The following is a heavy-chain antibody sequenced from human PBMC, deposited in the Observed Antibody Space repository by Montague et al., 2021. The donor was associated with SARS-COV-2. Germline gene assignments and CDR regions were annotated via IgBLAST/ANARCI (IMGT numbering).Heavy chain of an antibody. CDR2: INNRGNT. J-gene: IGHJ6*03. CDR3: VRVTHPRSAWHYYMDV. CDR1: GDSISSRSYY. D-gene: IGHD4-11*01. V-gene: IGHV4-39*01. Sequence: SETLSLTCTVSGDSISSRSYYWDWIRQPPGTWLEWIGSINNRGNTYNNPSLRSRVSISVDTSKNQFSLNVRSVTAADTGLFYCVRVTHPRSAWHYYMDVWGKGNTVTV.